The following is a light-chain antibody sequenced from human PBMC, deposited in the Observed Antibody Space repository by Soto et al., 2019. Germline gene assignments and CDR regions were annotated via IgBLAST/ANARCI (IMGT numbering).Light chain of an antibody. Sequence: EIQMTQCPSTLSASVGDRVTITCRASQSISSWLAWYQQKPGKAPKLLIYDASSLESGVPSRFSGSGSGTEFTLTISSLQPDDFATYYCQQYNSYWTFGQGTKVDIK. CDR3: QQYNSYWT. J-gene: IGKJ1*01. CDR1: QSISSW. V-gene: IGKV1-5*01. CDR2: DAS.